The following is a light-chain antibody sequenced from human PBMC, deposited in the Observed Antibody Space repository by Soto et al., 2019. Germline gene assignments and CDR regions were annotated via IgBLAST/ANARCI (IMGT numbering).Light chain of an antibody. J-gene: IGKJ5*01. Sequence: VMTQSPATLSVSPGESPTLSCRASHNVFTNVAWYRQQPGQTPRLLIYGASTRATGVPPRFSGSGSATEFTLTIRSLQSEDSAVYYCQQHEDWPPITFGQGTQLEIK. V-gene: IGKV3-15*01. CDR2: GAS. CDR3: QQHEDWPPIT. CDR1: HNVFTN.